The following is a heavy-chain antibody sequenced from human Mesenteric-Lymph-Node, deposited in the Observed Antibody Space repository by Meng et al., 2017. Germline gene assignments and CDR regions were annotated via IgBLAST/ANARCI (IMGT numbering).Heavy chain of an antibody. D-gene: IGHD3-22*01. V-gene: IGHV4-34*01. Sequence: LRPSCAVYGGSFSGYYWSWISQRPGKGLEWIGEINHSGSTNYNPSLKSRVTISVDTTKNQFSLKLSSVNAADTPVYYCARGGFAWLLPYYYYGMDVWGQGTTVTVSS. CDR3: ARGGFAWLLPYYYYGMDV. CDR2: INHSGST. J-gene: IGHJ6*02. CDR1: GGSFSGYY.